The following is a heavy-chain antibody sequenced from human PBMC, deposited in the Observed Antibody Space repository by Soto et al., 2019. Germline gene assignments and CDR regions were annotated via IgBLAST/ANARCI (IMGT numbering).Heavy chain of an antibody. CDR2: IKRKTDGGTT. CDR3: TTDYYVPLASDI. V-gene: IGHV3-15*01. J-gene: IGHJ3*02. Sequence: PGGSLRLSCAASGFTFSNAWMNWVRQAPGKGLEWVGRIKRKTDGGTTDYAAPVKGRFTISRDDSKNTLYLQMNSLKTEDTAVYYCTTDYYVPLASDIWGQGTKVTVSS. D-gene: IGHD3-16*01. CDR1: GFTFSNAW.